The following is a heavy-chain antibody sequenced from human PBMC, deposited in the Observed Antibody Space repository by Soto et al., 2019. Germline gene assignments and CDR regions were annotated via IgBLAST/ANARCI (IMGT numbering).Heavy chain of an antibody. J-gene: IGHJ4*02. Sequence: SETLSLTCAVYVGSFSGYYWSWIRQPPGKGLEWIGEINHSGSTNYNPSLKSRVTISVDTSKNQFSLKLSSVTAADTAVYYCARGCVGSTSCPIDYWGQGTLVTVSS. CDR3: ARGCVGSTSCPIDY. CDR1: VGSFSGYY. D-gene: IGHD2-2*01. CDR2: INHSGST. V-gene: IGHV4-34*01.